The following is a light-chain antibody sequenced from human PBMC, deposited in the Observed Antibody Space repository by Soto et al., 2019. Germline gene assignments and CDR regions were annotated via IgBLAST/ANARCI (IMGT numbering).Light chain of an antibody. CDR3: QQYYSTPVT. CDR1: QSVLYSSNNKNY. J-gene: IGKJ3*01. CDR2: WAS. V-gene: IGKV4-1*01. Sequence: DIVMTQSPDSLAVFLGERATINCKSSQSVLYSSNNKNYLAWYQQKPGQPPKLLIYWASTRESGVPDRFSGSGCGTDFTITISSLQAEAVAVYYCQQYYSTPVTFGPGTKVDIK.